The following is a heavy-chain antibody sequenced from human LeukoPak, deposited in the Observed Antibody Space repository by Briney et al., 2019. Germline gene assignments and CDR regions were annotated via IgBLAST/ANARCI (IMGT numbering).Heavy chain of an antibody. CDR1: GFTPSAHW. CDR2: NKVDGSDT. D-gene: IGHD1-1*01. V-gene: IGHV3-74*01. CDR3: VRDGTGYPPFDL. J-gene: IGHJ5*02. Sequence: PGGSLRLSCAASGFTPSAHWTNWVRPPPGQGLLWVSQNKVDGSDTDYADSVKGRFTISRDNARNTLYLQMDSLRVEDTAVYYCVRDGTGYPPFDLWGQGNLVTVSS.